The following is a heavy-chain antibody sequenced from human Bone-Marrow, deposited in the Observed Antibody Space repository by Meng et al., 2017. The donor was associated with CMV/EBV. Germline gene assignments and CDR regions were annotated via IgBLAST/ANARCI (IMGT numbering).Heavy chain of an antibody. CDR2: IIPILGIA. CDR3: AANHDFWSGYTDY. CDR1: GYTFISYG. J-gene: IGHJ4*02. Sequence: SVKVSCKASGYTFISYGISWVRQAPGQGLEWMGGIIPILGIANYAQKFQGRVTITADKSTSTAYMELSSLRSEDTAVYYCAANHDFWSGYTDYWGQGTLVTVSS. V-gene: IGHV1-69*10. D-gene: IGHD3-3*01.